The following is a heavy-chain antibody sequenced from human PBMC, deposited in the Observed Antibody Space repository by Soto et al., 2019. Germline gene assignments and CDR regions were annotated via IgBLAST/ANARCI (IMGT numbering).Heavy chain of an antibody. CDR3: AKDLRPDGVWDFDY. Sequence: GGSLRLSCAASGFTFSSYTMNWVRQAPGKGLEWVSGINSGGRTYYADSVKGRFAISRDDSKNTLYLQIISLRAEDTAVYYCAKDLRPDGVWDFDYWGQGTLVTVSS. CDR2: INSGGRT. D-gene: IGHD4-17*01. V-gene: IGHV3-23*01. CDR1: GFTFSSYT. J-gene: IGHJ4*02.